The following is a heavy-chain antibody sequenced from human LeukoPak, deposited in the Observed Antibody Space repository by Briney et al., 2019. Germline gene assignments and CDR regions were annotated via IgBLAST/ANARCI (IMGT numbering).Heavy chain of an antibody. CDR1: GFTFSSYW. CDR2: IKQDGSEK. CDR3: ARGDYDSSGYPPYYMDV. Sequence: SGGSLRLSCAASGFTFSSYWMSWVRQAPGKGLEWVANIKQDGSEKYYVDSVKGRFTISRDNAKNSLYLQMNSLRAEDTALYYCARGDYDSSGYPPYYMDVWGKGTTVTVSS. J-gene: IGHJ6*03. D-gene: IGHD3-22*01. V-gene: IGHV3-7*03.